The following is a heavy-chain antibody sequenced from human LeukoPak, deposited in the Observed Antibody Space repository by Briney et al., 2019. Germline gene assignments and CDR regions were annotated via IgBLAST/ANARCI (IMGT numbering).Heavy chain of an antibody. CDR1: GFTFSSYI. V-gene: IGHV3-21*01. CDR3: ATSARTDAFDI. CDR2: ISSSSSYI. Sequence: PGGSLRLSCAASGFTFSSYIMNWVRQAPGKGLEWVSSISSSSSYIYYADSVKGRFTISRDNAKNSLYLQMNSLRAEDTAVYYCATSARTDAFDIWGQGTMVTVSS. J-gene: IGHJ3*02. D-gene: IGHD6-6*01.